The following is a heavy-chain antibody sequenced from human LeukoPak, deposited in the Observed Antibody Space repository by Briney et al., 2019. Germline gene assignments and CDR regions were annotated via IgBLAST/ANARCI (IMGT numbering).Heavy chain of an antibody. CDR1: GGSISSSSYY. CDR2: IYYSGST. Sequence: PSETLSLTCTVSGGSISSSSYYWGWIRQPPGKGLEWIGSIYYSGSTNYNPSLKSRVTISVDTSKNQFSLKLSSVTAADTAIYYCASNVVTASEDYFDYWGQGTLVTVSS. J-gene: IGHJ4*02. D-gene: IGHD2-21*02. V-gene: IGHV4-39*07. CDR3: ASNVVTASEDYFDY.